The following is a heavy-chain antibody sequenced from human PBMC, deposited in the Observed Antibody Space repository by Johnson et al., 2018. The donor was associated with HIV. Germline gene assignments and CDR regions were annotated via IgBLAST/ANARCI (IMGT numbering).Heavy chain of an antibody. CDR1: GFTFSSYD. J-gene: IGHJ3*02. D-gene: IGHD6-6*01. CDR2: IGTAGDT. V-gene: IGHV3-13*01. CDR3: ARGNSVAARIGAFDI. Sequence: VQLVESGGGLVQPGGSLRLSCAASGFTFSSYDMHWVRQATGKGLEWVSAIGTAGDTYYPGSVKGRFTISRDNSKNTLCLQMNSLRPEDTAVFYCARGNSVAARIGAFDIWGQGTMVTVSS.